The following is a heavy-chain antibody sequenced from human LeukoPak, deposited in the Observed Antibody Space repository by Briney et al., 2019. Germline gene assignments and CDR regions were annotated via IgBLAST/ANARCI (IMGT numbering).Heavy chain of an antibody. CDR1: LGSLISHF. CDR3: ARDLDY. J-gene: IGHJ4*02. V-gene: IGHV4-59*11. CDR2: IYYSGST. D-gene: IGHD1-1*01. Sequence: SGALSLTRTVSLGSLISHFWCGMWQPPGKGLEWIGYIYYSGSTNYNPSLKSRVTISVDTSKNQFSLKLSSVTAADTAVYYCARDLDYWGQGTLVSV.